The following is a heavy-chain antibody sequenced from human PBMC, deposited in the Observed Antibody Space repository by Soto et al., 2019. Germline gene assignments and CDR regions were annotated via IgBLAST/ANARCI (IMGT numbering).Heavy chain of an antibody. CDR1: GFTFNNYW. CDR3: ARGGFRQWLLDY. V-gene: IGHV3-74*01. Sequence: PGGSLRLSCAASGFTFNNYWIHWVRQVPGKGLVWVSRINDDGSTTNYADSVKGRLTISRDNAKNTVYLQMNSLRAEDAAVYYCARGGFRQWLLDYWGQGTLVTVSS. CDR2: INDDGSTT. J-gene: IGHJ4*02. D-gene: IGHD6-19*01.